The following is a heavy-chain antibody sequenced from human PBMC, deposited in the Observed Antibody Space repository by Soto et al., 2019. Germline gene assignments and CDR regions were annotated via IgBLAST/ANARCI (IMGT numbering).Heavy chain of an antibody. J-gene: IGHJ6*02. Sequence: PGGSLRLSCEASGFTFSNAWMSWVRQAPGKGLEWVGRIKSKTDGGTTDYAAPVKGRFTISRDDSKNTLYLQMNSLKTEDTAVYYCCFQLLILSYYGMDVWGQGTTVTVSS. CDR2: IKSKTDGGTT. CDR3: CFQLLILSYYGMDV. D-gene: IGHD2-2*01. V-gene: IGHV3-15*01. CDR1: GFTFSNAW.